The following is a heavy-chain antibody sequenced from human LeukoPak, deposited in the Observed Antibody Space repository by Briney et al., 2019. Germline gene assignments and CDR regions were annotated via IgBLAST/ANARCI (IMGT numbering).Heavy chain of an antibody. CDR3: ARGAPYYDSSGYADPDY. V-gene: IGHV1-18*01. D-gene: IGHD3-22*01. CDR2: ISAYNGNT. CDR1: GYTFTSYG. Sequence: ASVKVSCKASGYTFTSYGISWVRQAPGQGLEWMGWISAYNGNTNYAQKLQGRVTMTTDTSTSTAYMELRSLRSDDTAVYYCARGAPYYDSSGYADPDYWGQGTLVTVSS. J-gene: IGHJ4*02.